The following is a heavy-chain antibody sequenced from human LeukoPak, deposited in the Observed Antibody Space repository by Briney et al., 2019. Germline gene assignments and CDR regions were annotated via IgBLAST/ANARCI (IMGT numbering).Heavy chain of an antibody. Sequence: ASVKVSCKASGGTFSSYAISWVRQAPGQGLEWMGGIIPIFGTANYAQKFQGRVTITADESTSTAYMELSSLRSEDTAVYYCARDHEPLCSGGSCYSVYYYGMDVWGQGTTVTVSS. CDR2: IIPIFGTA. J-gene: IGHJ6*02. V-gene: IGHV1-69*01. CDR1: GGTFSSYA. CDR3: ARDHEPLCSGGSCYSVYYYGMDV. D-gene: IGHD2-15*01.